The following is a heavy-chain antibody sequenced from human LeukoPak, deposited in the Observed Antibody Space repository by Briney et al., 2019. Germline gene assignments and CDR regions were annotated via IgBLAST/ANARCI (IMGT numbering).Heavy chain of an antibody. V-gene: IGHV3-23*01. D-gene: IGHD3-10*01. CDR2: ISGRGGST. CDR3: AKRKEKGWFGEGEDDYFDS. J-gene: IGHJ4*02. Sequence: GGSLRLSCAASGLTFSSYAMSWVRRAPGKGLEGVSDISGRGGSTYYADSVKGRFTISRANSKNTLYLQMNSLRAEDTAVYYCAKRKEKGWFGEGEDDYFDSWGQGTLVTVSS. CDR1: GLTFSSYA.